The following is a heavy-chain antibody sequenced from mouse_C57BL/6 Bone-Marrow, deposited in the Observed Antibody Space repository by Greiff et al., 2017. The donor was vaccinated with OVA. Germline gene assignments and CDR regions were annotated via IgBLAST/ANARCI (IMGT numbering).Heavy chain of an antibody. CDR1: GYTFTSYG. Sequence: QVQLQQSGAELARPGASVKLSCKASGYTFTSYGISWVKQRTGQGLEWIGEIYPRSGNTYYNEKFKGKATLTADKSSITAYMELRSLTSEDSAVYFCARSRGTDWYFDVWGTGTTVTVSS. CDR2: IYPRSGNT. D-gene: IGHD3-3*01. J-gene: IGHJ1*03. CDR3: ARSRGTDWYFDV. V-gene: IGHV1-81*01.